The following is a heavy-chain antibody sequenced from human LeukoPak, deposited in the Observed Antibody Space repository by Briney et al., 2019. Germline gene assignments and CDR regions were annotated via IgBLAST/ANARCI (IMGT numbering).Heavy chain of an antibody. J-gene: IGHJ4*02. V-gene: IGHV4-38-2*01. CDR1: GDSISSGYY. Sequence: SETLSLTCAVSGDSISSGYYWGWIRQPPGNGLEWIGSIYHSGSTYYNPSLKSRVTISVDTSKNQFSLKLSSVTAADTAVYYCASPVYGYSANGRDYWGQGTLVTVSS. CDR3: ASPVYGYSANGRDY. CDR2: IYHSGST. D-gene: IGHD5-12*01.